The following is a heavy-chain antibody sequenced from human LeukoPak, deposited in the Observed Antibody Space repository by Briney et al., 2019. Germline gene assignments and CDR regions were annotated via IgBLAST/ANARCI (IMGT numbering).Heavy chain of an antibody. V-gene: IGHV3-43D*03. J-gene: IGHJ1*01. CDR1: GFTFNDYA. CDR2: ISWDSGNA. D-gene: IGHD6-13*01. CDR3: AKGPGAAVGKRYTQH. Sequence: GGSLRLSCAASGFTFNDYAMHWVRHAPGKGLEWVSLISWDSGNAYYADSVKGRFTISRDNSKNSLSLQMNSLRAEDTALYYCAKGPGAAVGKRYTQHWGQGTLVTVSS.